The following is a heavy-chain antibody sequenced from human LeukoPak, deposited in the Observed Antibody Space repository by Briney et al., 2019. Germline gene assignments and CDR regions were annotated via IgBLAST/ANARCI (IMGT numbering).Heavy chain of an antibody. D-gene: IGHD5-18*01. CDR3: ARPKYSYGQMPDY. Sequence: ASVKVSCKASGYTFTGYYMHWVRQAPGQGLEWMGVTNPNSGGTNYAQMFQGRVTMTWDASISTAYMELSRLGSDDTAVYYCARPKYSYGQMPDYWGQGTLVTVSS. J-gene: IGHJ4*02. CDR2: TNPNSGGT. CDR1: GYTFTGYY. V-gene: IGHV1-2*02.